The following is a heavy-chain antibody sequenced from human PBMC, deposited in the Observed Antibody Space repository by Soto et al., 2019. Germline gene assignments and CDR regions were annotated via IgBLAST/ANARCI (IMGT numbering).Heavy chain of an antibody. D-gene: IGHD2-2*01. V-gene: IGHV3-33*01. CDR3: ARDGEAGYCSSTSCRVDY. J-gene: IGHJ4*02. CDR1: GFTFSSSG. CDR2: IWYDGSSK. Sequence: VQLVESGGGVVQPGRSLRLSCAASGFTFSSSGMHWVRQAPGKGLGGVAVIWYDGSSKYYADSVKGRFTISRDNSKNTLYLQMNSLRAEDTAVYYCARDGEAGYCSSTSCRVDYWGQGTLVTVSS.